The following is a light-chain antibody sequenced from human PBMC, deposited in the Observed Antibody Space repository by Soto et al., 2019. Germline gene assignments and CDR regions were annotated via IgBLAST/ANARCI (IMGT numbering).Light chain of an antibody. V-gene: IGKV3-15*01. CDR1: QSVSSN. Sequence: ETVMTQSPATLSVSPGERATLSCRASQSVSSNLAWYQQKPGQAPRLLIHGASTRATGIPARFSGSGSGTEFTLTISSLQSEDFAVYYCQQYNNWPTWTFGHGTKVEIK. CDR3: QQYNNWPTWT. CDR2: GAS. J-gene: IGKJ1*01.